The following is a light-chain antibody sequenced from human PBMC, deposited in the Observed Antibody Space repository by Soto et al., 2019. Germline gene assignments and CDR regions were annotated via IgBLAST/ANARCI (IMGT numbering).Light chain of an antibody. CDR3: QQRSNWPRT. CDR2: DAS. Sequence: EIVLTQSPATLSLSPGERATLSCRASQSVSSYLAWYQQKPGQAPRRLIYDASNRATGIPARFSGSGSGTDFTLTIITLEPEDFAVYYCQQRSNWPRTFGQGTRLEIK. J-gene: IGKJ5*01. V-gene: IGKV3-11*01. CDR1: QSVSSY.